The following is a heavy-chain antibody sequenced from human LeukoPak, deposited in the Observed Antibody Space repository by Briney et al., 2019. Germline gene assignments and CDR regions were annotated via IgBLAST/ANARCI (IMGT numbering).Heavy chain of an antibody. CDR2: FDPEDGET. V-gene: IGHV1-24*01. CDR1: GYTLTELS. Sequence: ASVTVSCTVSGYTLTELSMHWVRQAPGKGLEWMGGFDPEDGETIYAQKFQGRVTMTEDTSTDTAYMELSSLRSEDTAVYYCATEGYSGYDYDAFDIWGQGTMVTVSS. D-gene: IGHD5-12*01. J-gene: IGHJ3*02. CDR3: ATEGYSGYDYDAFDI.